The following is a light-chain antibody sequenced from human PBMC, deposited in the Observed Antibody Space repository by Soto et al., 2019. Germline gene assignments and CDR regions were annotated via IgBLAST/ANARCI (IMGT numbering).Light chain of an antibody. CDR2: EGD. J-gene: IGLJ2*01. Sequence: QSALTQPASVSESPGQSITISCTGTSSDIGVYNYVSWYQQHPGKAPKLMIYEGDKRPSGVSNRFSGSKSGNTASLTISGLQAEDEADYYCASFTSISIFDIFGGGTKLTVL. CDR1: SSDIGVYNY. V-gene: IGLV2-14*01. CDR3: ASFTSISIFDI.